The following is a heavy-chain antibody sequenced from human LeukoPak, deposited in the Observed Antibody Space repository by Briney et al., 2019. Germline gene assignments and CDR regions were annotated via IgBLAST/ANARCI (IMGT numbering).Heavy chain of an antibody. J-gene: IGHJ4*02. CDR3: ARDGSFWSGYPYYFDY. Sequence: GGSLRLSCAASGFTFSRYGMHWVRQAPGKGLEWVGIIWYDGSNKYYADSVKGRFTISRDNSKNTLYLQVNSLRAEDTAVYYCARDGSFWSGYPYYFDYWGQGTLVTVSS. CDR1: GFTFSRYG. D-gene: IGHD3-3*01. CDR2: IWYDGSNK. V-gene: IGHV3-33*01.